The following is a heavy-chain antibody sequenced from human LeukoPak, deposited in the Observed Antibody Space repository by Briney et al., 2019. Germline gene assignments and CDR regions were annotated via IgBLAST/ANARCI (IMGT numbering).Heavy chain of an antibody. V-gene: IGHV3-30-3*01. CDR3: EVDLTEYYYYGMDV. Sequence: GGSLRLSCAASGFTFSSYAMHWVRQAPGKGLEWVAVISYDGSNKYYADSVKGRFTISRDNSKNTLYLQMNSLRAEDTAVYYCEVDLTEYYYYGMDVWGQGTTVTVSS. J-gene: IGHJ6*02. CDR2: ISYDGSNK. CDR1: GFTFSSYA. D-gene: IGHD3-9*01.